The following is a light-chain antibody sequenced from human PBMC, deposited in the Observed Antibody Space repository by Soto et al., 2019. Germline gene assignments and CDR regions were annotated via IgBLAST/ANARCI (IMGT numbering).Light chain of an antibody. J-gene: IGKJ1*01. V-gene: IGKV3-20*01. CDR1: QSVSSSY. CDR2: DAS. Sequence: EIVLTQSPGTLSLSPGERATLSCRASQSVSSSYLAWYQQKPGQAPRLLIYDASSRATGIPDRFSGSASGTDFTLTISRLEPEDFAVYYCQQCASSPRPFGQGTKVEIK. CDR3: QQCASSPRP.